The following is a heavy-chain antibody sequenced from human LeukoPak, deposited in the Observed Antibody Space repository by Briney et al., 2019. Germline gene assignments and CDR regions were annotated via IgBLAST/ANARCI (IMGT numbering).Heavy chain of an antibody. J-gene: IGHJ6*02. CDR3: AREEGSTSFGPYYYGMDV. CDR1: GYTFTSYG. V-gene: IGHV1-18*01. CDR2: ISAYNGNT. Sequence: ASVKVSCKASGYTFTSYGISWVRQAPGQGLEWMGWISAYNGNTNYAQKLQGRVTMTTDTSTSTAYVELRSLRSDDTAVYYCAREEGSTSFGPYYYGMDVWGQGTTVTVSS. D-gene: IGHD2-2*01.